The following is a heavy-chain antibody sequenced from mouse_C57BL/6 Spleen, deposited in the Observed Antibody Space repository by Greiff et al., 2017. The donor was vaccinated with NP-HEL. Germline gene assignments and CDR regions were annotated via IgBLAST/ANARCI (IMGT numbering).Heavy chain of an antibody. CDR3: ARCEFITPVYYFDY. J-gene: IGHJ2*01. CDR2: IHPNSGST. CDR1: GYTFTSYW. Sequence: QVQLQQPGAELVKPGASVKLSCKASGYTFTSYWMHWVKQRPGQGLEWIGMIHPNSGSTNYNEKFKSKATLTVDKPSSTAYMQLGSLTSEDSAVYYCARCEFITPVYYFDYWGQGTTLTVSS. V-gene: IGHV1-64*01. D-gene: IGHD1-1*01.